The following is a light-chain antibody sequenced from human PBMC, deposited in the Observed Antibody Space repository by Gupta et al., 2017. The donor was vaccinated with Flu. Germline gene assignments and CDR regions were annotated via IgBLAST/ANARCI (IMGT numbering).Light chain of an antibody. V-gene: IGLV2-11*01. Sequence: VTISCTGNSSDVGGYHYVSWYQQHPGKAPKLMIYTVTKRPSGVPDRFSASKSGNTASLTISGLQAEDEADYYCCSYAGGYTWVFGGGTKLTVL. CDR2: TVT. J-gene: IGLJ3*02. CDR1: SSDVGGYHY. CDR3: CSYAGGYTWV.